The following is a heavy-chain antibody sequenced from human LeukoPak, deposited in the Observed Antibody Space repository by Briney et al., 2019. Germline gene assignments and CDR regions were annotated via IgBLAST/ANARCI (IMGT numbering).Heavy chain of an antibody. CDR3: ARDRIAAAGNWFDP. V-gene: IGHV3-74*01. CDR1: GFTFSSYW. Sequence: GGSLRLSCAASGFTFSSYWMHWVRQAPGKGLVWVSRINGDGSSTSYADSVKGRFTISRDNAKNTLYLQMNSLRAEDTAVYYCARDRIAAAGNWFDPWGQGTLVTVSS. J-gene: IGHJ5*02. D-gene: IGHD6-13*01. CDR2: INGDGSST.